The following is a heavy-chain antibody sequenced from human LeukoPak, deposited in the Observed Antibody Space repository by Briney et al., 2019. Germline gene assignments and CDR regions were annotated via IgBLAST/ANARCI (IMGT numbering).Heavy chain of an antibody. Sequence: SQTLSLTCTVSGGSISRGDYYWSWIRQPPGKGLEWVGYIYYSGSTYYNPSLKSRVTISVDTSKNQFSLKLSSVTAADTAVYYCASYYDSSGPRYFDYWGQGTLVTVSS. D-gene: IGHD3-22*01. CDR1: GGSISRGDYY. CDR2: IYYSGST. V-gene: IGHV4-30-4*01. CDR3: ASYYDSSGPRYFDY. J-gene: IGHJ4*02.